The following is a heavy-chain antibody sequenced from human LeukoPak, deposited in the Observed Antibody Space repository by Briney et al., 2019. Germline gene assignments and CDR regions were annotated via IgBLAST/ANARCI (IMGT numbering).Heavy chain of an antibody. Sequence: TSETLSLTCTVSGGSISSYQWSWIRQPAGKGLEWIGRMQTSGRIDYNLSLKSRLTMSVDRSKNQLSLKLSSVVAADTAVYYCARGHSDIWSVFDYWGQGTLVTISS. CDR3: ARGHSDIWSVFDY. V-gene: IGHV4-4*07. J-gene: IGHJ4*02. CDR2: MQTSGRI. D-gene: IGHD1-26*01. CDR1: GGSISSYQ.